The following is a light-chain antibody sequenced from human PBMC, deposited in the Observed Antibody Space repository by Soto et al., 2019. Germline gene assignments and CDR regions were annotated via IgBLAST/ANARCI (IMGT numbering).Light chain of an antibody. Sequence: EIVLTQSPGTLSLFPGEGATLSCRANQSLTSSYLAWYQQKSGQAPRLLIYGASSRATGLPDRFSGSGSGTDFSLTISRLEPEDFAVYYCQQYHKSPITFGQGTRLEIK. V-gene: IGKV3-20*01. CDR2: GAS. J-gene: IGKJ5*01. CDR1: QSLTSSY. CDR3: QQYHKSPIT.